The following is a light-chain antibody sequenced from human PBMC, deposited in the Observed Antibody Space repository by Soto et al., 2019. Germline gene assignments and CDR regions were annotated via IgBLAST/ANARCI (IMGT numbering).Light chain of an antibody. V-gene: IGLV3-21*04. CDR2: FDS. CDR3: QVWDRRSGHLV. J-gene: IGLJ2*01. CDR1: NIGTQG. Sequence: SSELSQPPSVSVAPGETAKITCGGDNIGTQGVHWYQQRPGQAPLLVMYFDSERPSGNPERLSGSNSENTATLIISRAEAGEESDLYCQVWDRRSGHLVFGGGIKLTVL.